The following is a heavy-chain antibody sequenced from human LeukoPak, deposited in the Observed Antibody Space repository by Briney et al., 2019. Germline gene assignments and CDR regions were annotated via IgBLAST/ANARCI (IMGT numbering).Heavy chain of an antibody. J-gene: IGHJ4*02. CDR1: GFTFSSYT. CDR2: ITTSDGNT. V-gene: IGHV3-23*01. D-gene: IGHD7-27*01. Sequence: GGSLRLSCAASGFTFSSYTMSWVRQAPGKGLEWVLTITTSDGNTYYADSVKGRFTVSRDNSKNTLFLQMNSLRTEDTAVYYCAKDGGLWVSAHWGDSWGRGTLVTVSS. CDR3: AKDGGLWVSAHWGDS.